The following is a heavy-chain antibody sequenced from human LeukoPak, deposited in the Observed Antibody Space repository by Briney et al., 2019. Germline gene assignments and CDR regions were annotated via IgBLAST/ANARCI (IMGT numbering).Heavy chain of an antibody. V-gene: IGHV3-48*04. D-gene: IGHD3-10*02. J-gene: IGHJ6*04. CDR2: ISSSGSTI. CDR3: AELGITMIGGV. CDR1: GFTFSTYW. Sequence: PGGSLRLSCAASGFTFSTYWMNWVRQAPGKGLERVSYISSSGSTIYYADSVKGRFTISRDNAKNSLYLQMNSLRAEDTAVYYCAELGITMIGGVWGKGTTVTISS.